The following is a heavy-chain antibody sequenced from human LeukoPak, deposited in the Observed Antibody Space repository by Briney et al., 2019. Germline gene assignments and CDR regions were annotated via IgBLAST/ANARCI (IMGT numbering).Heavy chain of an antibody. CDR3: AKVGYTAMVKGAPHYFDY. CDR2: ISYDGSNK. J-gene: IGHJ4*02. V-gene: IGHV3-30*18. D-gene: IGHD5-18*01. Sequence: GSLRLSCAASGFTFSSYGMHWVRQAPGKGLEWVAVISYDGSNKYYADSVKGRFTISRDNSKNTLYLQMNSLRAEDTAVYYCAKVGYTAMVKGAPHYFDYWGQGTLVTVSS. CDR1: GFTFSSYG.